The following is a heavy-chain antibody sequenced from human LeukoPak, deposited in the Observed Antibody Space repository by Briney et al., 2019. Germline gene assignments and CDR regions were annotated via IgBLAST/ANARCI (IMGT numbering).Heavy chain of an antibody. CDR3: ARGTHCGGDCYAFDI. V-gene: IGHV4-4*07. D-gene: IGHD2-21*01. J-gene: IGHJ3*02. Sequence: SETLPLTCTVSGGSISSYYWSWIRQPAGKGLEWIGRIYTSGSTNYNPSLKSRVTMSVDTSKNQFSLKLSSVTAADTAVYYCARGTHCGGDCYAFDIWGQGTMVTVSS. CDR1: GGSISSYY. CDR2: IYTSGST.